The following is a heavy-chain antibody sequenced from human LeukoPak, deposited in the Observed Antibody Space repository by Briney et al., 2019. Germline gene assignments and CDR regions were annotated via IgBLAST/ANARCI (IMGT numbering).Heavy chain of an antibody. J-gene: IGHJ6*02. D-gene: IGHD2-21*01. CDR1: GGRVSGNW. V-gene: IGHV3-7*01. CDR2: IKKDGSEK. Sequence: GAPRLSWAAPGGRVSGNWKSWGRHGPREGPGRVANIKKDGSEKYYVESVKGRFTISRDNAKNSLYLQMNSLRAEDTAVYYCARDLYSTSRTDVWGQGTTVTVSS. CDR3: ARDLYSTSRTDV.